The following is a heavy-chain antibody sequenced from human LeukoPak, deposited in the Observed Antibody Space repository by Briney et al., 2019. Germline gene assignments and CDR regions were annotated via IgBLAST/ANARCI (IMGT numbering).Heavy chain of an antibody. J-gene: IGHJ4*02. CDR2: VSGSGDST. CDR3: AKDSLYSSSWYSLDY. D-gene: IGHD6-13*01. Sequence: GRSLRLSCAASGFTFSSYAMNWVRQAPGKGLEWVSVVSGSGDSTYYADSFKGRFAISRDNSKNTLYLQMNSLRAEDTAVYYCAKDSLYSSSWYSLDYWGQGTLVTVSS. V-gene: IGHV3-23*01. CDR1: GFTFSSYA.